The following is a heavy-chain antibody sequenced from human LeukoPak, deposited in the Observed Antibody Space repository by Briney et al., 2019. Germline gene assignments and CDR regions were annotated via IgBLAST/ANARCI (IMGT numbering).Heavy chain of an antibody. CDR2: IIPILGIA. Sequence: SVKVSCKASGGTFSSYAISWVRQAPGQGLEWMGRIIPILGIANYAQKFQGRVTITADESTSTAYMELSSLRSEDTAVYYCARELRLAYDYVWGSYRYSNWFDPWGQGTLVTVSS. CDR3: ARELRLAYDYVWGSYRYSNWFDP. J-gene: IGHJ5*02. V-gene: IGHV1-69*04. CDR1: GGTFSSYA. D-gene: IGHD3-16*02.